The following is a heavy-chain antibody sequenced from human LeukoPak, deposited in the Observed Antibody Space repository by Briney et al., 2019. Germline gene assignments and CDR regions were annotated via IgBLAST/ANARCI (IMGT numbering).Heavy chain of an antibody. Sequence: ASVTVSFTAPGYTLTDHDLHWVRQAPGQRLEWMGWINPGNGNTKYSQKFQGRVTITRDTSASTAYMELSSLTSEDTAVYYCARDGSGSSVFDYWGQGTLVTVSS. CDR2: INPGNGNT. V-gene: IGHV1-3*01. J-gene: IGHJ4*02. D-gene: IGHD1-26*01. CDR1: GYTLTDHD. CDR3: ARDGSGSSVFDY.